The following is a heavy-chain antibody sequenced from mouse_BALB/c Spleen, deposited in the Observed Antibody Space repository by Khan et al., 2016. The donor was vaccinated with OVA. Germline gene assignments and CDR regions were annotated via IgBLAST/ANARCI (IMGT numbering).Heavy chain of an antibody. V-gene: IGHV1S137*01. CDR3: ARGGRFAY. CDR1: GYTFTDYA. Sequence: QVQLKQSGAELVRPGVSVKISCKGSGYTFTDYAMHWVKQSHAKSLEWNGVISTYYGDADYNQKLKGKATMTVDKFSRTAYMDLARLTSEDSAIYYCARGGRFAYWGQGTLVTVSA. CDR2: ISTYYGDA. J-gene: IGHJ3*01. D-gene: IGHD3-3*01.